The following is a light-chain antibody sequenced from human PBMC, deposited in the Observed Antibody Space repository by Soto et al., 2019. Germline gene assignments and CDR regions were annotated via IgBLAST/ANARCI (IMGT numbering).Light chain of an antibody. CDR1: QSVSGN. V-gene: IGKV3-15*01. J-gene: IGKJ1*01. Sequence: EIVMTQSPATLSVSPGERATLSCRTRQSVSGNLAWYQQKPGQAPRLLIYGASTRATGIPARFSGGGSGTEFTLTISSLQSEDFAVYYCQQYNNWPPAFGQGTKVEIK. CDR3: QQYNNWPPA. CDR2: GAS.